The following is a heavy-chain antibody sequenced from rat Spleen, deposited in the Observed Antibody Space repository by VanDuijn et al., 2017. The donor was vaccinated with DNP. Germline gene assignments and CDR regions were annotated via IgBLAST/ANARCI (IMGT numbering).Heavy chain of an antibody. CDR1: GFTFSDYY. J-gene: IGHJ2*01. Sequence: EVQLVESGGGLVQPGRSLKLSCAASGFTFSDYYMAWVRQAPTKGLEWVASITYDGGATYYRDSVEGRFTISRDNAKSSLYLQMNSLKSEDTATYYCARQDSSYIGGYFDFWGQGVMVTVSS. CDR2: ITYDGGAT. D-gene: IGHD1-2*01. V-gene: IGHV5-20*01. CDR3: ARQDSSYIGGYFDF.